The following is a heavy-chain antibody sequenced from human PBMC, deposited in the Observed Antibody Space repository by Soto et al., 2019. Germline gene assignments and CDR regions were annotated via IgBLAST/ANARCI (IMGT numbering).Heavy chain of an antibody. CDR3: AAGGTRWLHSPFDY. Sequence: QVQLVQSGAEVRKPGASVKVSCKVSGHTLTELSMHWVRQAPGKGLEWMGGFDPEDGETISAQKFQGRVTVTEDTSTDSTYLELSSLRSKDTAVYYCAAGGTRWLHSPFDYWGQGTLVTISS. CDR2: FDPEDGET. J-gene: IGHJ4*02. CDR1: GHTLTELS. D-gene: IGHD1-1*01. V-gene: IGHV1-24*01.